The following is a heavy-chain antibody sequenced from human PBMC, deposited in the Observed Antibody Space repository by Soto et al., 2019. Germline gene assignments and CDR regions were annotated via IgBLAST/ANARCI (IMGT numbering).Heavy chain of an antibody. CDR2: IYHSGST. J-gene: IGHJ6*02. CDR3: ARVSGSYYYGMDV. CDR1: GGSISSSNC. V-gene: IGHV4-4*02. Sequence: SETLSLTCAVSGGSISSSNCWSWVRQPPGKGLEWIGEIYHSGSTNFNPSLKSRVTISVDKSKNQFSLKLNSVTAADTVLYYCARVSGSYYYGMDVWGQGTTVTVSS.